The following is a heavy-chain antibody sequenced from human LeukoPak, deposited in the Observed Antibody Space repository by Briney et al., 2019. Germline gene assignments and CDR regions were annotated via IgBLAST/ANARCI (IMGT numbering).Heavy chain of an antibody. V-gene: IGHV1-46*01. CDR3: ARGTPNSFWFDT. Sequence: ASVKVSCKASGYTFTNYYIHWVRQAPGQGLEYMGIINPSAGNAGYAQKFQGRVTMTRDTSTSTVYMEVSSLRSEDTAVYYCARGTPNSFWFDTWGQGTLVTVSS. CDR2: INPSAGNA. D-gene: IGHD1-1*01. J-gene: IGHJ5*02. CDR1: GYTFTNYY.